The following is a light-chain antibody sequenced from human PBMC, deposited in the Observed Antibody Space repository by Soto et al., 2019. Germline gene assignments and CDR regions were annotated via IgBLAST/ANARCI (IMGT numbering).Light chain of an antibody. J-gene: IGLJ3*02. CDR2: DVT. CDR3: SSYTSTTTVV. Sequence: QLVLTQPASVSGSPGQSITISCTGTSGDVGAYNYVSWYQRHPGKAPKLMIYDVTNRPSGISDRFSGSKSGNTASLTISGLQAEDEADYYCSSYTSTTTVVFGGGTKLTVL. V-gene: IGLV2-14*03. CDR1: SGDVGAYNY.